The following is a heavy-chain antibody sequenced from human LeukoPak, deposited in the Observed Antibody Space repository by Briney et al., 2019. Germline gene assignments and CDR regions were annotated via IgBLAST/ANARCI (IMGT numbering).Heavy chain of an antibody. CDR1: GFTFDDYT. D-gene: IGHD6-19*01. Sequence: GGSLRLSCAASGFTFDDYTMHWVRQAPGKGLEWVSLISWDGGSTYYADSVKGRFTISRDNSKNSLCLQMSSLRTEDTALYYCAEAFSSGGLDFDYWGQGTLVTVSS. CDR2: ISWDGGST. CDR3: AEAFSSGGLDFDY. J-gene: IGHJ4*02. V-gene: IGHV3-43*01.